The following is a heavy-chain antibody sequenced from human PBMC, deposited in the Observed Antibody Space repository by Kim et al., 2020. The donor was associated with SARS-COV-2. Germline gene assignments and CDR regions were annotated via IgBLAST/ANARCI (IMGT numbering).Heavy chain of an antibody. V-gene: IGHV3-64D*09. J-gene: IGHJ4*02. D-gene: IGHD3-9*01. CDR1: GFTFSSYA. CDR3: VKWRYYDILTGYHDY. Sequence: GGSLRLSCSASGFTFSSYAMHWVRQAPGKGLEYVSAISSNGGSTYYADSVKGRFTISRDNSKNTLYLQMSSLRAEDTAVYCCVKWRYYDILTGYHDYWGQGTLVTVSS. CDR2: ISSNGGST.